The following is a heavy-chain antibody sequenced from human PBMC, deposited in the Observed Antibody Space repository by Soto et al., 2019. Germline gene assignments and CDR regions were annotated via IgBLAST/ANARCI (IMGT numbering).Heavy chain of an antibody. CDR3: ARVINNNNSPTDPRYCTNGVCYPYWYFDL. CDR2: IKQDGSEK. V-gene: IGHV3-7*01. Sequence: GGSLRLSCAASGFTFSSYWMSWVRQAPGKGLEWVANIKQDGSEKYYVDSVKGRFTISRDNAKNSLYLQMNSLRAEDTAVYYCARVINNNNSPTDPRYCTNGVCYPYWYFDLWGRGTLVTVSS. CDR1: GFTFSSYW. D-gene: IGHD2-8*01. J-gene: IGHJ2*01.